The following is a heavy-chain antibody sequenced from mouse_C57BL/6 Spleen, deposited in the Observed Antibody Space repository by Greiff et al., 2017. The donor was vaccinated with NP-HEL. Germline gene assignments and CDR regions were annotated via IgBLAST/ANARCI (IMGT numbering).Heavy chain of an antibody. J-gene: IGHJ3*01. V-gene: IGHV1-64*01. D-gene: IGHD1-1*01. CDR2: IHPNSGST. Sequence: QVQLKQPGAELVKPGASVKLSCKASGYTFTSYWMHWVKQRPGQGLEWIGMIHPNSGSTNYNEKFKSKATLTVDKSSSTAYMQLSSLTSEDSAVYYCAGYGSRWFAYWGQGTLVTVSA. CDR3: AGYGSRWFAY. CDR1: GYTFTSYW.